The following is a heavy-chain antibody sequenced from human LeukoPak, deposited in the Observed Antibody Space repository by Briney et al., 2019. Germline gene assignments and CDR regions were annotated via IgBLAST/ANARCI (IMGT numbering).Heavy chain of an antibody. J-gene: IGHJ6*02. Sequence: GGSLRLSCAASGSTVSSNYMSWVRQAPGKGLEWVSFIYIGGVTHYADSVKGRFTISRDNSKNTLNLQMNSLRAEDTAVYYCARGLVATTGYYYYATDVWGQGTTVTVSS. CDR3: ARGLVATTGYYYYATDV. CDR1: GSTVSSNY. D-gene: IGHD5-12*01. V-gene: IGHV3-53*01. CDR2: IYIGGVT.